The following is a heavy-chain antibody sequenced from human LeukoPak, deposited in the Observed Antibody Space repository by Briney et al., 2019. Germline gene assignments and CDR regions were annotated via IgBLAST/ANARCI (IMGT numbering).Heavy chain of an antibody. J-gene: IGHJ4*02. D-gene: IGHD1-7*01. Sequence: GGSLRLSCAASGFTFSSYSMNWVRQAPGKGLEWVSSISSSSSYIYYADSVKGRFTISRDNAKNSLYLQMNSLRAEDTAVYYCASHPPNWNYGGPFDYWGQGTLVTVSS. CDR3: ASHPPNWNYGGPFDY. V-gene: IGHV3-21*01. CDR2: ISSSSSYI. CDR1: GFTFSSYS.